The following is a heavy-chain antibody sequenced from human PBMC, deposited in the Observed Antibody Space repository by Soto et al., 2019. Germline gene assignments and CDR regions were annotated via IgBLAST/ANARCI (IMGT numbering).Heavy chain of an antibody. CDR1: GFTFSSYA. V-gene: IGHV3-64D*08. Sequence: PGGSLRLSCSASGFTFSSYAMHWVRQAPGKGLEYVSAISSNGGSTYYADSVKGRFTISRDNSKNTLYLQMSSLRAEDTAVYYCVRYSSGSFSSEKADYWGQGTLVTVSS. J-gene: IGHJ4*02. CDR3: VRYSSGSFSSEKADY. CDR2: ISSNGGST. D-gene: IGHD6-19*01.